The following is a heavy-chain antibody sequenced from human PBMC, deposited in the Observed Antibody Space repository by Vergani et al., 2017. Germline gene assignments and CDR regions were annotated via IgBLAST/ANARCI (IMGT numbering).Heavy chain of an antibody. V-gene: IGHV4-34*01. CDR2: INHSGST. Sequence: QVQLQQWGAGLLKPSETLSLTCAVYGGSFSGYYWSWIRQPPGKGLEWIGEINHSGSTNYNPSLKSRVTISVDTSKNQFSLKLSSVTAADTAVYYCARDLANYGDYSMDVWGKGTTVTVSS. CDR3: ARDLANYGDYSMDV. CDR1: GGSFSGYY. J-gene: IGHJ6*04. D-gene: IGHD4-17*01.